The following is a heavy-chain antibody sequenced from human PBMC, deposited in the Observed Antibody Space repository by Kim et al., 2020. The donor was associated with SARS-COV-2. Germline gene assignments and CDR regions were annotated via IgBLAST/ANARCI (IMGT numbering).Heavy chain of an antibody. D-gene: IGHD2-2*01. CDR1: GITVSSNY. Sequence: GGSLRLSCAASGITVSSNYMTWVRQAPGKGLEWVSVIYSGGSTFYADSVKGRFTISRDNSKNTLYLQMNSLRADDTAVYYCARDLGPGGMDVWGQGTTVTVSS. J-gene: IGHJ6*02. CDR3: ARDLGPGGMDV. CDR2: IYSGGST. V-gene: IGHV3-53*01.